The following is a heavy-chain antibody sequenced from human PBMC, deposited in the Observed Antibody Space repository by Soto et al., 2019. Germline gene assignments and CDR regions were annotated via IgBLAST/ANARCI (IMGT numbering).Heavy chain of an antibody. CDR2: ISAYNGNT. CDR3: ARAFSTKFNYVFWSGYAVAPMDY. V-gene: IGHV1-18*04. J-gene: IGHJ4*02. D-gene: IGHD3-3*01. CDR1: GYTFTSYG. Sequence: VKVSCKASGYTFTSYGISWVRQAPGQGLEWMGWISAYNGNTNYAQKLQGRVTMTTDTSTSTAYMELRSLRSDDTAVYYCARAFSTKFNYVFWSGYAVAPMDYWGQGTLVTVSS.